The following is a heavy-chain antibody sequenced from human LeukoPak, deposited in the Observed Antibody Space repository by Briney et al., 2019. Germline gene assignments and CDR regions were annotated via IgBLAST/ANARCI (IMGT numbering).Heavy chain of an antibody. CDR2: FDPEDCET. V-gene: IGHV1-24*01. Sequence: ASVKVSCKFSGYTLTELSMHWVRQAPGKGLDWMGGFDPEDCETIYAQKFQGRVTMTEDTSTDTAYMELSSLRSEDTAVYYCATGYDYVWGSYRYTGFDYWGQGTLVTVSS. CDR1: GYTLTELS. J-gene: IGHJ4*02. D-gene: IGHD3-16*02. CDR3: ATGYDYVWGSYRYTGFDY.